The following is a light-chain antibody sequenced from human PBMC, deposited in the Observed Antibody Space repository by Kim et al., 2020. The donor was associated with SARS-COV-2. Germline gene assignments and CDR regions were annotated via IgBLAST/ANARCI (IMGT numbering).Light chain of an antibody. J-gene: IGKJ1*01. CDR1: ESLSSN. V-gene: IGKV3D-15*01. Sequence: IMMTQSPAPLSVFPGERATLSCRANESLSSNLALYQQKPGQAPRLVIYGASTRATGIPARFSGSGSGTEFTLIISSLQSEDFAVYYCQQYNNWPRTFGQGTKVDIK. CDR3: QQYNNWPRT. CDR2: GAS.